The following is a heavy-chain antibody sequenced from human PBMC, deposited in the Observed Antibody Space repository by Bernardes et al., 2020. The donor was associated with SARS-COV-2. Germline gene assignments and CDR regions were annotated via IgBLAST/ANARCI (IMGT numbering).Heavy chain of an antibody. V-gene: IGHV3-7*01. Sequence: GGSLRLSCAASGFTFSTFWMTWVRQAPGKGLEWVANINQDGSETFYVDSVKCRFPISSDNAHNSLFMEMNTLRSEDTAVYYCARIYSTSSFDFDYWGQGTLVDVAS. J-gene: IGHJ4*02. CDR1: GFTFSTFW. CDR2: INQDGSET. CDR3: ARIYSTSSFDFDY. D-gene: IGHD6-6*01.